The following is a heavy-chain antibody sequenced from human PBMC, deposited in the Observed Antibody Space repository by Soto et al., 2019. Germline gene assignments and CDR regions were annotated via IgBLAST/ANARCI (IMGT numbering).Heavy chain of an antibody. CDR1: GLTFSSFT. CDR2: INSNGGSA. V-gene: IGHV3-64D*08. CDR3: VTSSGWSLRDFDY. Sequence: GGSLRLSCSASGLTFSSFTMHWVRQAPGKGLEYVSAINSNGGSAYYGDSVKGRFTISRDNPKNTLYLQMSSLRVEDTAVYYCVTSSGWSLRDFDYWGQGTLVTVSS. J-gene: IGHJ4*02. D-gene: IGHD6-19*01.